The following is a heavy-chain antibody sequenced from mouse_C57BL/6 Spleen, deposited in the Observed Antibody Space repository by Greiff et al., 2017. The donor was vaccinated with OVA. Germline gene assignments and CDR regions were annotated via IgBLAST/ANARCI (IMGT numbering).Heavy chain of an antibody. D-gene: IGHD2-1*01. CDR1: GFTFSDAW. CDR3: TRQYYGNYGDYFDY. CDR2: IRNKANNHAT. Sequence: EVQLQESGGGLVQPGGSMKLSCAASGFTFSDAWMDWVRQSPEKGLEWVAEIRNKANNHATYYAESVKGRFTISRDDSKSSVYLQMNSLRAEDTGIYYCTRQYYGNYGDYFDYWGQGTTLTVSS. V-gene: IGHV6-6*01. J-gene: IGHJ2*01.